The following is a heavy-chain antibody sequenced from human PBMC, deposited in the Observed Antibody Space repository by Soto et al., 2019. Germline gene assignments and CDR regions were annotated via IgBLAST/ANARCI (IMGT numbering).Heavy chain of an antibody. Sequence: EVQLVESGGGLVQPGGSLRLSCAVSGFTFSNYWMHWVRQAPGKGLVWVSRINRDGSTTSYADSVKGRFTISRDNAKNLLFLLMNSRRAEETAVYCGARIAYCDWGVLDYWGQGTLVTVSS. CDR3: ARIAYCDWGVLDY. CDR1: GFTFSNYW. CDR2: INRDGSTT. J-gene: IGHJ4*02. D-gene: IGHD4-17*01. V-gene: IGHV3-74*01.